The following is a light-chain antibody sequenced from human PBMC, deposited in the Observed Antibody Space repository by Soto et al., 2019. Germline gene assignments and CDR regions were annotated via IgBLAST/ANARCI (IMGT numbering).Light chain of an antibody. CDR3: QRRTNWLT. Sequence: EFVLTQSPATLSLSPGERATLSCRASQNVSTYLAWYQQKPGQAPRLLIDDASNRATGIPARFSGSGSGTDFTLTISSLEPEDFAVYYCQRRTNWLTFGPGTKVDIK. CDR1: QNVSTY. V-gene: IGKV3-11*01. CDR2: DAS. J-gene: IGKJ3*01.